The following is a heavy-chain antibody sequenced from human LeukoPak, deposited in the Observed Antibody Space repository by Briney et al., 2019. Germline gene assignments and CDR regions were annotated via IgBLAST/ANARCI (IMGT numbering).Heavy chain of an antibody. V-gene: IGHV3-23*01. CDR3: AKAPVTTCRGAFCYPFDY. D-gene: IGHD2-15*01. CDR1: GFTFSTYG. J-gene: IGHJ4*02. CDR2: ISDTGNT. Sequence: GGSLRLSCAASGFTFSTYGMSWVRQAPGKGLEWVSAISDTGNTYHADSVKGRFTISRDSSKNTLFLQMNRLRPEDAAVYYCAKAPVTTCRGAFCYPFDYWGLGTLVTVSS.